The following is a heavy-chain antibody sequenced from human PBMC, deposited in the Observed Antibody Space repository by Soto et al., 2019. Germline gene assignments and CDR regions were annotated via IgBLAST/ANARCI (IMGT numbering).Heavy chain of an antibody. Sequence: QVQLVQSGAEVKKPGSSVKVSCKASGGTPSNSAISWVRQAPGQGLEWVGGIIPVFGIVNYAQNFQGRVTITADESTNTAYMELGSLRSEDSAVYYCVSCRITVVGSSAYYSMDVWGQGTTGTVSS. CDR1: GGTPSNSA. CDR3: VSCRITVVGSSAYYSMDV. V-gene: IGHV1-69*01. J-gene: IGHJ6*02. D-gene: IGHD6-19*01. CDR2: IIPVFGIV.